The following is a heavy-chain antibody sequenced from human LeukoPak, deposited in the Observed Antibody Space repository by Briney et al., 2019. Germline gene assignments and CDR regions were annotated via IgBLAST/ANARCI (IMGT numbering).Heavy chain of an antibody. D-gene: IGHD1-14*01. CDR3: TREDFRNFVM. J-gene: IGHJ4*02. Sequence: PGGSLRLSCAASGFAFSNAWMSWVRQAPGKGLEWVGRIKRKIGGATTDYAAAVKGRFTISRDDSENTLYLQMNSLKTDDTAVYYCTREDFRNFVMWGQGTLVTVSS. V-gene: IGHV3-15*01. CDR1: GFAFSNAW. CDR2: IKRKIGGATT.